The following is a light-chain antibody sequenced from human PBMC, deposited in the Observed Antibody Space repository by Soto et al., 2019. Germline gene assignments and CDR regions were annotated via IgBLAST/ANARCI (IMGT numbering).Light chain of an antibody. CDR1: QSVSSTY. CDR3: QQYGNLPLT. J-gene: IGKJ2*01. V-gene: IGKV3-20*01. CDR2: GAS. Sequence: EIVLTQSPGTLSLSPGERATLSCRASQSVSSTYLAWYQQKPGQAPRLLIYGASSRATGIPDRFSGSGTGTEFTLTISRLEPEDLAMYYCQQYGNLPLTCGQGTKLEIK.